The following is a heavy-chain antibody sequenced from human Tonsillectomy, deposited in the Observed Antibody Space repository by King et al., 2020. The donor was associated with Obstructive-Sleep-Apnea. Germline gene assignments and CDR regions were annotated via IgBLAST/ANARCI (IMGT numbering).Heavy chain of an antibody. Sequence: QLVQSGAEVKKPGASVKVSCKASGYTFTSYGISWVRQAPGQGLEWMGWISAYNGNTNYAQKLQGRVTMTTDTSTSTAYMERRSLRSDDTAVYYCARASRHYCSGGSCYSGFDYWGQGTLVTVSS. CDR3: ARASRHYCSGGSCYSGFDY. CDR2: ISAYNGNT. D-gene: IGHD2-15*01. CDR1: GYTFTSYG. J-gene: IGHJ4*02. V-gene: IGHV1-18*04.